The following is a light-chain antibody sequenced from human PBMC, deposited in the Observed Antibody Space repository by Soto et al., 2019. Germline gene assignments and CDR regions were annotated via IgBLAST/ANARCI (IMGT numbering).Light chain of an antibody. J-gene: IGKJ4*01. Sequence: DIVMTQSPDSLAVSLGERATINCESSQSVLYSSNNKNYLAWYQQKPGQPPKLLIYWASNRESGVPDRFSGSGSGTDFTLTISSLEPEDFAVYYCQKRSNWPPGAFGGGTKVDIK. CDR1: QSVLYSSNNKNY. CDR3: QKRSNWPPGA. CDR2: WAS. V-gene: IGKV4-1*01.